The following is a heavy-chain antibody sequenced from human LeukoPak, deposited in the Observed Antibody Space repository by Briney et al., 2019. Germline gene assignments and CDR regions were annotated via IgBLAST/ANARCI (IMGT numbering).Heavy chain of an antibody. Sequence: GGPLRLSCAASGFTFTDSAVSWVRESPGEGLKWVSSISDTGGRTYYADSVKGRFTITRDNSRNIVNLQMNTLTAGDTARYYCAKGGQDFDFWRFDLWGQGILVTVSS. J-gene: IGHJ5*02. V-gene: IGHV3-23*01. CDR3: AKGGQDFDFWRFDL. CDR1: GFTFTDSA. CDR2: ISDTGGRT. D-gene: IGHD3-3*01.